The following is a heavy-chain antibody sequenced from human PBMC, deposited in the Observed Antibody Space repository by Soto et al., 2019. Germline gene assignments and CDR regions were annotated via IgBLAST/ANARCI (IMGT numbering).Heavy chain of an antibody. J-gene: IGHJ4*02. CDR1: GFTFSTYS. V-gene: IGHV3-21*01. D-gene: IGHD4-4*01. CDR3: AREGINDYNEYYFDS. Sequence: GGSLRLSCAASGFTFSTYSMNWVRQAPGKGLEWVSSISGSGNYTHYADFLRGRFTISRDNAKTSLYLQMNSLRAEDTAVYYCAREGINDYNEYYFDSWGQGTVVTV. CDR2: ISGSGNYT.